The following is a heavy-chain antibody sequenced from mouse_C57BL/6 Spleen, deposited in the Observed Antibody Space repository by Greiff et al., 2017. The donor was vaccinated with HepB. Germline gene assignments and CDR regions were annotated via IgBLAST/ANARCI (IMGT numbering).Heavy chain of an antibody. V-gene: IGHV3-6*01. CDR1: GYSITSGYY. Sequence: EVKVEESGPGLVKPSQSLSLTCSVTGYSITSGYYWNWIRQFPGNKLEWMGYISYDGSNNYNPSLKNRISITRDTSKNQFFLKLNSVTTEDTATYYCASVRANWVFDYWGQGTTLTVSS. J-gene: IGHJ2*01. D-gene: IGHD4-1*01. CDR2: ISYDGSN. CDR3: ASVRANWVFDY.